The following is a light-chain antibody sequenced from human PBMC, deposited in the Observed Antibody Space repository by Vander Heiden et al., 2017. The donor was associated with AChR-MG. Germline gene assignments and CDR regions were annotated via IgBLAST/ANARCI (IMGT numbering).Light chain of an antibody. CDR2: SAS. V-gene: IGKV3-15*01. J-gene: IGKJ2*01. CDR3: HQYNLWPQT. Sequence: EIVMTQSPATLSVSPGERATLSCRASQSVSGNLAWFQQKPGQPPRLLIHSASTRATGIPASFSGSGSGTEFTLTISSLQSEDVAVYFCHQYNLWPQTFGQGTKLEIK. CDR1: QSVSGN.